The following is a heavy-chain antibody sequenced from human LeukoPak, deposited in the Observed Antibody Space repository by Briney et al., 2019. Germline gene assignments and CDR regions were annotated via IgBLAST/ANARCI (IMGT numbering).Heavy chain of an antibody. CDR2: ILSDGSNK. D-gene: IGHD4-17*01. CDR3: ARVDTLYGDHVLFDY. J-gene: IGHJ4*02. Sequence: GGSLRLSCAASGFAFSSYALHWVRQAPGKGLEWVAVILSDGSNKYYAASVKGRFTISRDNSKNTLYLQMNSLRAEDTAVYYCARVDTLYGDHVLFDYWGQGALVTVSS. CDR1: GFAFSSYA. V-gene: IGHV3-30-3*01.